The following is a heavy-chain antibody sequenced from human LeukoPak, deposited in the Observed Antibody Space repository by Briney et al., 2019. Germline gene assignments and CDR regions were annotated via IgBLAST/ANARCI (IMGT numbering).Heavy chain of an antibody. CDR3: ARAAGVVSTYWRFDY. J-gene: IGHJ4*02. CDR2: ISDTGST. D-gene: IGHD2/OR15-2a*01. Sequence: SETLSLTCSVSGASMSSYYWSWIRQPAGEGLEYIGYISDTGSTNYNPSLMSRVTISVDTFKNQFSLNLKSVTAADTAVYYCARAAGVVSTYWRFDYWGQGTLVTVSS. V-gene: IGHV4-59*01. CDR1: GASMSSYY.